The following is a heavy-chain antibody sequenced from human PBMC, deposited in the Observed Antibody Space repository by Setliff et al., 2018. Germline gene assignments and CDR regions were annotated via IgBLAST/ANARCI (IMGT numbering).Heavy chain of an antibody. CDR3: ARTGTYRYFDY. J-gene: IGHJ4*02. CDR1: SGSFSGYY. CDR2: INHSGTT. D-gene: IGHD1-26*01. V-gene: IGHV4-34*01. Sequence: SETLSLTCAVYSGSFSGYYWSWIRQPPGKGLEWIGEINHSGTTYYNASLKSRVTMSVDTSKNQFSLNLSSVTAADTAVYYCARTGTYRYFDYWGQGALVTVSS.